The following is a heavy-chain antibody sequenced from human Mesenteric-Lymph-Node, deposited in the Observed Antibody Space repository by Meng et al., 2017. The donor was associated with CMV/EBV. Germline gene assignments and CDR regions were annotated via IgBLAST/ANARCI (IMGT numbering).Heavy chain of an antibody. CDR3: AREGGCSSTSCHDY. CDR1: GFTFSSYW. D-gene: IGHD2-2*01. J-gene: IGHJ4*02. Sequence: GESLKISCAASGFTFSSYWMHWVRQAPGKGLVWVSRIKSDGSSANYADSVKGRFTISRDNAKNSLYLQMNSLRAEDTAVYYCAREGGCSSTSCHDYWGQGTLVTVSS. CDR2: IKSDGSSA. V-gene: IGHV3-74*01.